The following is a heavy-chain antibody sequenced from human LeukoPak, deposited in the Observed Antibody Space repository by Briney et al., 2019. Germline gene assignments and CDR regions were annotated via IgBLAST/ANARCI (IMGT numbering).Heavy chain of an antibody. CDR2: ISSNGGST. CDR1: GFTFSNYA. CDR3: AKDYDSSGWAAFDI. V-gene: IGHV3-64*01. J-gene: IGHJ3*02. Sequence: GGSLRLSCAASGFTFSNYALHWVRQAPGKGLEYVSAISSNGGSTFYANSVKGRFTISRDNSKNTLYLQMNSLRAEDTAVYYCAKDYDSSGWAAFDIWGQGTMVTVSS. D-gene: IGHD3-22*01.